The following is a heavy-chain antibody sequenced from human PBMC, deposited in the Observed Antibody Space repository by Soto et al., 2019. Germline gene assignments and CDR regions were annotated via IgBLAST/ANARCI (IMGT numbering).Heavy chain of an antibody. CDR3: STLGLRGVIHV. D-gene: IGHD3-10*01. Sequence: EVLLVESGGGLVKPGGSLRLSCAGSGFTFHNAWMNWFRQAPGKGLEWVGRVTSRTEGATSDYAAPVKDRFIISRDDSTDPLHLQMTSLRTEDTAVYYCSTLGLRGVIHVWGQGTLVNVSS. V-gene: IGHV3-15*01. CDR1: GFTFHNAW. J-gene: IGHJ4*02. CDR2: VTSRTEGATS.